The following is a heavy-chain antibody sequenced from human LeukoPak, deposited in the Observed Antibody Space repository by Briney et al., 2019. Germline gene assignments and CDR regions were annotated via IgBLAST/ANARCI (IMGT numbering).Heavy chain of an antibody. CDR3: ARDGPSDSSSSGGTFDY. CDR1: GFTFTNAW. CDR2: ISGSAGST. D-gene: IGHD6-13*01. Sequence: GGSLRLSCAASGFTFTNAWMSWVRQAPGKGLEWVSDISGSAGSTYYADSVKGRFTISRDNSKNTLYLQMNSLRAEDTAVYYCARDGPSDSSSSGGTFDYWGQGTLVTVSS. J-gene: IGHJ4*02. V-gene: IGHV3-23*01.